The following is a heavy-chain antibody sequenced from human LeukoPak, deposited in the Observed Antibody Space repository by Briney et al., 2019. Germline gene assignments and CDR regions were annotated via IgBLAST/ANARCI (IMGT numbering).Heavy chain of an antibody. CDR2: INWNGGST. J-gene: IGHJ4*02. Sequence: TGGSLRLSCAASGFTFDDYGMSWVRQAPGKGLEWVSGINWNGGSTGYADSVKGRFTISRDNAKNSLYLQMNSLRAEDTALYYCARPNGYSSGPDYFDYWGQGTLVTVSS. CDR3: ARPNGYSSGPDYFDY. V-gene: IGHV3-20*04. D-gene: IGHD6-19*01. CDR1: GFTFDDYG.